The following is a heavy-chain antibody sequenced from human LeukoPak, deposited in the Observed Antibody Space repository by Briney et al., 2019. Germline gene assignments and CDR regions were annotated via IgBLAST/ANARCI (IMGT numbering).Heavy chain of an antibody. D-gene: IGHD3-10*01. Sequence: GGSLRLSCGASGFTFSNYWMSWVRQAPGKGLEWVINISQDGSGKNYADSVEGRFTVSRDNAKNSLYLQMESLRVEDTAVYYCARDLHYYGSGPWGQGTLVTVSS. V-gene: IGHV3-7*01. CDR2: ISQDGSGK. J-gene: IGHJ5*02. CDR3: ARDLHYYGSGP. CDR1: GFTFSNYW.